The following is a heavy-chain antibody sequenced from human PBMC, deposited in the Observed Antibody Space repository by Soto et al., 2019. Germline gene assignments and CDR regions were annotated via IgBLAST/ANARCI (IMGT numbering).Heavy chain of an antibody. J-gene: IGHJ6*02. CDR3: ARGSRVKIPAASGRDYYYHGLDV. Sequence: QVQLQQWGAGLLKPSETLSLTCAVYGGSFSGYYWSWIRQPPGKGLEWIGEINHRGSTNYNPSLKRRVTISVATSKNQVSLKLNSVTAADTAVYYCARGSRVKIPAASGRDYYYHGLDVWGQGTAVTVSS. V-gene: IGHV4-34*01. D-gene: IGHD6-25*01. CDR2: INHRGST. CDR1: GGSFSGYY.